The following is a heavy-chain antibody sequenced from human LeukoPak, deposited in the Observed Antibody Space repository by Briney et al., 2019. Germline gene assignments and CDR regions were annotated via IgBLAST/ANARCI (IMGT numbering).Heavy chain of an antibody. Sequence: PGGSLRLSCAASGFTFSSYGMHWVRQAPGKGLEGVAVISYDGSNKYYKDSGKGRFTISRDNSKNTLYLQMNSLRAEDTAVYYCAKAEDGSGALGFDPWGQGTLVTVSS. CDR3: AKAEDGSGALGFDP. J-gene: IGHJ5*02. CDR2: ISYDGSNK. V-gene: IGHV3-30*18. D-gene: IGHD3-10*01. CDR1: GFTFSSYG.